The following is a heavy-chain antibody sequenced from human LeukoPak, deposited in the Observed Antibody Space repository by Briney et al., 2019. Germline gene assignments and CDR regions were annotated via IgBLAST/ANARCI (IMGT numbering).Heavy chain of an antibody. J-gene: IGHJ4*02. CDR2: INYSGTT. V-gene: IGHV4-39*01. Sequence: SETLSLTCTVSGGSISSVSYYWGWIRQPPGKGLEWIGSINYSGTTYYNPSLKSRVTISVDTSKNQFSLKVSSVTAADTAVYYCARRVPSGSGSYDFDYWGQGTLVTVSS. CDR3: ARRVPSGSGSYDFDY. D-gene: IGHD3-10*01. CDR1: GGSISSVSYY.